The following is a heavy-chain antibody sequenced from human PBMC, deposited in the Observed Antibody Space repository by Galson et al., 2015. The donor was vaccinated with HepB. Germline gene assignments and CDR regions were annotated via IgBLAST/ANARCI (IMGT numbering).Heavy chain of an antibody. CDR2: LYWDDGK. V-gene: IGHV2-5*02. CDR1: GFSFTPTGGG. J-gene: IGHJ4*02. D-gene: IGHD3-10*01. Sequence: PALVKPTQPLTLTCTFSGFSFTPTGGGGSWFRLPPGKALEWLAVLYWDDGKRHSPSLKSRLTAAKDTPQNRVVLTMTNMDPVDTATYFCARGSTSYLYLDSWGLGTLVTVSS. CDR3: ARGSTSYLYLDS.